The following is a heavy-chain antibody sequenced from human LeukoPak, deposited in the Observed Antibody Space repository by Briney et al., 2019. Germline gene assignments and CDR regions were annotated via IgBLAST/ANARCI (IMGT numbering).Heavy chain of an antibody. CDR2: IYHSGST. D-gene: IGHD3-22*01. Sequence: PSETLSLTSAVSGGSISSGGYSWSWIRQPPGKGLEWIGYIYHSGSTYYNPSLKSRVTISVDRSKNQFSLKLSSVTAADTAVYYCARGGSSGPVDYWGQGTLVTVSS. CDR3: ARGGSSGPVDY. J-gene: IGHJ4*02. CDR1: GGSISSGGYS. V-gene: IGHV4-30-2*01.